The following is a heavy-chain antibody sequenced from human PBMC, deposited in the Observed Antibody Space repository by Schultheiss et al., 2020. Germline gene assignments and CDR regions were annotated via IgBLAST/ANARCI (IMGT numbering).Heavy chain of an antibody. Sequence: VKVSCKASGGTFSSYAISWVRQAPGQGLEWMGGIIPIFGTANYAQKFQGRVTITADESTSTAYMELSSLRSEDTAVYYCARGPPEWFGELLVWFDPWGQGTLVTGSS. J-gene: IGHJ5*02. CDR1: GGTFSSYA. CDR2: IIPIFGTA. D-gene: IGHD3-10*01. CDR3: ARGPPEWFGELLVWFDP. V-gene: IGHV1-69*13.